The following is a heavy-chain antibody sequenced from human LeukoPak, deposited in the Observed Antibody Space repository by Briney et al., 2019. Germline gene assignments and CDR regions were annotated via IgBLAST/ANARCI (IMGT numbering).Heavy chain of an antibody. CDR2: ISSNGGSS. J-gene: IGHJ4*02. D-gene: IGHD1-14*01. CDR3: VKITAVTGGDC. V-gene: IGHV3-64D*09. Sequence: GESLRLSCSASGFTFSAYAMYWVRQAPGKELEYVSGISSNGGSSFYADSVKGRFTIARDNSNNTLYLQMSGLRAEDTAVYYCVKITAVTGGDCWGQGTRLTVSS. CDR1: GFTFSAYA.